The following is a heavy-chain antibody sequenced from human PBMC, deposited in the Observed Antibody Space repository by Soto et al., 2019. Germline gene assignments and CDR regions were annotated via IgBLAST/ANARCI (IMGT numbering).Heavy chain of an antibody. Sequence: GGSLRLSCAASGFTFSSYWMHWVRQAPGKGLVWVSHINSDGSSISYADSVKGRFTISRDNAKNSLYLQMNSLRAEDTAVYYCARAHYSSSWYEAWYWGQGTLVTVSS. J-gene: IGHJ4*02. V-gene: IGHV3-74*01. CDR2: INSDGSSI. D-gene: IGHD6-13*01. CDR3: ARAHYSSSWYEAWY. CDR1: GFTFSSYW.